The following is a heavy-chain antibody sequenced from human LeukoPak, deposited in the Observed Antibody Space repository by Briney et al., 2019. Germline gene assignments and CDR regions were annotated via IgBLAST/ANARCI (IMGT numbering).Heavy chain of an antibody. CDR3: ARGGRGSAAVVAPRSFDI. J-gene: IGHJ3*02. CDR2: IIPIFGTA. V-gene: IGHV1-69*13. Sequence: SVKVSCKASGGTFSSYAISWVRQAPGQGLEWMGGIIPIFGTANYAQKFQGRVTITADESTSTAYMELSSLRSEDTAVYYCARGGRGSAAVVAPRSFDIWGQGTMVTVSS. D-gene: IGHD3-22*01. CDR1: GGTFSSYA.